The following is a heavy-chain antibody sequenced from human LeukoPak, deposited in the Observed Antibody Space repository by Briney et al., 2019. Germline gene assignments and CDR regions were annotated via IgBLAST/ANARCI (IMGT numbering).Heavy chain of an antibody. CDR2: IIPIPGIA. CDR3: ARGRDSSGYGDY. Sequence: ASVKVSCKASGGTFSSYAISWVRQAPGQGLEWMGRIIPIPGIANYAQKFQGRVTITADKSTSTAYMELSSLRSEDTAVYYCARGRDSSGYGDYWGQGTLVTVSS. D-gene: IGHD3-22*01. J-gene: IGHJ4*02. V-gene: IGHV1-69*04. CDR1: GGTFSSYA.